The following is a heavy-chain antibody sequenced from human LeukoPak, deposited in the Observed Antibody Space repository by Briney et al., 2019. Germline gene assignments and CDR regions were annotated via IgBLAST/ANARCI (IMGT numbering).Heavy chain of an antibody. J-gene: IGHJ4*02. CDR1: GYTFTSYG. CDR2: ISVYNGNT. Sequence: ASVKVSCKASGYTFTSYGISWVRQAPGQGLEWMGWISVYNGNTNYAQKLQGRVTMTTDTSTRTAYMELRSLRFDDTAVYYCAREEPVAATGPDYWGQGTLVTVSS. CDR3: AREEPVAATGPDY. D-gene: IGHD6-19*01. V-gene: IGHV1-18*01.